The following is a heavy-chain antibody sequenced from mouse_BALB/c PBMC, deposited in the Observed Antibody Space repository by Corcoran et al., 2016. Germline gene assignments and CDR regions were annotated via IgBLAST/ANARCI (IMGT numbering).Heavy chain of an antibody. CDR1: VLSLNTSGMG. V-gene: IGHV8-8*01. CDR2: VWWDDDK. J-gene: IGHJ3*01. D-gene: IGHD1-1*02. CDR3: ARGTSYGGSFAY. Sequence: TLKESGAGMLTPAQALSLTCSFSVLSLNTSGMGVGWIREPSGKGLEWLAHVWWDDDKYYNPSRKGQITISKVTSRNQVFLKITNVDTADTATYYWARGTSYGGSFAYWGQGTLVTVSA.